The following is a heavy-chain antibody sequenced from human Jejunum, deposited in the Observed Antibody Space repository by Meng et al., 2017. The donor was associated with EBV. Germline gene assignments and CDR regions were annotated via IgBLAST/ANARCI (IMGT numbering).Heavy chain of an antibody. J-gene: IGHJ4*02. CDR1: GCTVSGSS. Sequence: EVRRVGSGGGVVQAGGTLNLSSAASGCTVSGSSMHWVRQASEKGLECVGRIKSKDNKYATAYAASVKGSFTISIDDSKNTAYLQMNSLKTEDTAVYYCVTSITGTTTGDYWGKGTLVTVSS. V-gene: IGHV3-73*01. CDR3: VTSITGTTTGDY. CDR2: IKSKDNKYAT. D-gene: IGHD1-7*01.